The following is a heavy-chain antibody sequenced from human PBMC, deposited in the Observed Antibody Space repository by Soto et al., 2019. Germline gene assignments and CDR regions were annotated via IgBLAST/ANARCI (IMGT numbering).Heavy chain of an antibody. CDR3: AADVIGYSSSSRDYYYYYYMDV. CDR1: GFTFTSSA. CDR2: IVVGSGNT. D-gene: IGHD6-6*01. V-gene: IGHV1-58*02. J-gene: IGHJ6*03. Sequence: SVQVSCKASGFTFTSSAMQWVRQARGQRLEWIGWIVVGSGNTNYAQKFQERVTITRDMSTSTAYMELSSLRSEDTAVYYCAADVIGYSSSSRDYYYYYYMDVWGKGTTVTVSS.